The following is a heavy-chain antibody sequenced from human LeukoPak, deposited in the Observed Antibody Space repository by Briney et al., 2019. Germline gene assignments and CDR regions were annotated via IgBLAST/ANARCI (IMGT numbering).Heavy chain of an antibody. CDR1: GFTFRSYA. Sequence: GGSLRLSCAASGFTFRSYAMYWVRQSPGNGLEWVAFISFDGNMIYYADSVKGRFTISRDNSKNTLYLQMNSLRDEDSAVYFCARDYGGPKWYFGSWGQGTLVTVTS. V-gene: IGHV3-30-3*01. J-gene: IGHJ4*02. CDR3: ARDYGGPKWYFGS. CDR2: ISFDGNMI. D-gene: IGHD4/OR15-4a*01.